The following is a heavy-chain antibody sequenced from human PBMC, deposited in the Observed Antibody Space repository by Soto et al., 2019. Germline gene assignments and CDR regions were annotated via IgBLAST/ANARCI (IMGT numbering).Heavy chain of an antibody. J-gene: IGHJ4*02. V-gene: IGHV4-39*02. CDR3: ARDDAGGGDKY. Sequence: SETLSLTCTVSGGSISSSSYYWGWIRQPPGKGLEWIGSIYYSGSTYYNPSLKSRVTISVDTSKNQFSLKLSSLRSADTAIYYCARDDAGGGDKYWGQGTLVTVSS. D-gene: IGHD3-10*01. CDR2: IYYSGST. CDR1: GGSISSSSYY.